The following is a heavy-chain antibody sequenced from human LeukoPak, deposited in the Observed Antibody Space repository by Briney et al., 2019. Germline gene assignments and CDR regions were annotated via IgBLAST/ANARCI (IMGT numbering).Heavy chain of an antibody. CDR2: IYYSGST. V-gene: IGHV4-38-2*02. J-gene: IGHJ4*02. CDR3: ARALRVRGVIGY. Sequence: SETLSLTCTVSGYSISNGYYWDWIRQSPGKGLEWIGYIYYSGSTYYNPSLKSRVTISVDTSKNQFSLKLSSVTAADTAVYYCARALRVRGVIGYWGQGTLVTVSS. CDR1: GYSISNGYY. D-gene: IGHD3-10*01.